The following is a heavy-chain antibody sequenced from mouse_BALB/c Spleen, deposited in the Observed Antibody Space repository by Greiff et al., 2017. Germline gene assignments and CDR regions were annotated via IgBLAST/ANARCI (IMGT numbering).Heavy chain of an antibody. CDR1: GFTFSSYT. Sequence: EVQVVESGGGLVQPGGSLKLSCAASGFTFSSYTMSWVRQTPEKRLEWVAYISNGGGSTYYPDTVKGRFTISRDNAKNTLYLQMSSLKSEDTAMYYCARQHYVYAMDYWGQGTSVTVSS. V-gene: IGHV5-12-2*01. CDR3: ARQHYVYAMDY. CDR2: ISNGGGST. D-gene: IGHD1-1*01. J-gene: IGHJ4*01.